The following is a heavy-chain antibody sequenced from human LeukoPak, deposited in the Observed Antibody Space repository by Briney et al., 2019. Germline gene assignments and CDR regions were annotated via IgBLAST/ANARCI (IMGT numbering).Heavy chain of an antibody. J-gene: IGHJ5*02. D-gene: IGHD3-10*01. V-gene: IGHV4-59*01. CDR3: ARSYYYGSGSYYLNWFDP. Sequence: SLKSRVTISVDTSKNQFSLKLSSVTAADTAVYYCARSYYYGSGSYYLNWFDPWGQGTLVTVSS.